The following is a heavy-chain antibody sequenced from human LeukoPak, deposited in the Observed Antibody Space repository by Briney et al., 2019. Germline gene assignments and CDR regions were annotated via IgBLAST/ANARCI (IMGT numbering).Heavy chain of an antibody. J-gene: IGHJ4*02. D-gene: IGHD5-18*01. Sequence: ASVKVSCKASGYTFNSQGMGWVRQAPGQGLEWMGSISAYNGEKDFAQNFQGRLTMTTDTSTSTAYMELRSLRSDDTAVYYCARDTSPMVSPVDCWGQGTLVTVSS. V-gene: IGHV1-18*01. CDR3: ARDTSPMVSPVDC. CDR2: ISAYNGEK. CDR1: GYTFNSQG.